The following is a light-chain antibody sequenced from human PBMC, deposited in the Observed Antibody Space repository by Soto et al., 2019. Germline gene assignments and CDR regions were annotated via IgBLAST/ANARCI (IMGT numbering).Light chain of an antibody. CDR2: DAS. CDR1: QSVSSY. V-gene: IGKV3-11*01. J-gene: IGKJ2*01. CDR3: QQRSNWPPMYT. Sequence: EVGLTQSPATLSLSPGERATLSCRASQSVSSYLAWYQQKPGQAPRLLIYDASNRATGIPARFSGSGSGTDSTLTISSLEPEDFAVYYCQQRSNWPPMYTFGQGTKVDIK.